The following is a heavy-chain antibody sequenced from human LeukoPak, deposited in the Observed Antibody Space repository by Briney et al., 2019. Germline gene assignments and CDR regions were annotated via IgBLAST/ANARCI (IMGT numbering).Heavy chain of an antibody. CDR1: GFNFNKYD. CDR2: ITGRSDKT. Sequence: TGGSLRLSCAASGFNFNKYDMTWARQAPGKGLEWVSTITGRSDKTYYTDSVKGRFVTSRDNSKDTLYLQMNSLSAEDTALYYCAKGGWLDDLGQGALVTVSS. D-gene: IGHD6-19*01. V-gene: IGHV3-23*01. CDR3: AKGGWLDD. J-gene: IGHJ4*02.